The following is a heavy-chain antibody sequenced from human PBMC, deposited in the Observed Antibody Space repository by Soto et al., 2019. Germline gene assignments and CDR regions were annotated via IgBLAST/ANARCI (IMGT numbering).Heavy chain of an antibody. V-gene: IGHV1-18*01. D-gene: IGHD6-6*01. CDR3: ARDREYSSIFDY. CDR1: GYTFTIYG. J-gene: IGHJ4*02. CDR2: INAGNGNT. Sequence: ASVKVSCKASGYTFTIYGISWVRQAPGQRLEWMGWINAGNGNTKYAQKFQGRVTMTRDTSASTAYMELSSLRSEDTAVYYCARDREYSSIFDYWGQGTLVTVSS.